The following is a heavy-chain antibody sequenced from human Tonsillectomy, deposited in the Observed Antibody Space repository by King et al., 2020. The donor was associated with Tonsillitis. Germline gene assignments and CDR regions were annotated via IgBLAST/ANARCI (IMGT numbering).Heavy chain of an antibody. Sequence: VQLPQSGPGLVKPSQTLSLTCAISGDSVSSNSAAWNWIRQSPSRGLEWLGRTYYRSKWYNDYAVSVKSRITINPDTSKNQFSLQLNSVTPEDTAVYYCARDERFCSTTSCSYSYYYYGMDVWGQGTTVTVSS. CDR2: TYYRSKWYN. CDR3: ARDERFCSTTSCSYSYYYYGMDV. V-gene: IGHV6-1*01. J-gene: IGHJ6*02. D-gene: IGHD2-2*01. CDR1: GDSVSSNSAA.